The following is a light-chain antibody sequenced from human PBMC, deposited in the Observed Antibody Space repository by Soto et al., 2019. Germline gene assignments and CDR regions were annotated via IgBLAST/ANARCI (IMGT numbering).Light chain of an antibody. CDR3: QQYHNWPPFT. CDR2: GAS. CDR1: QSMSNN. J-gene: IGKJ5*01. V-gene: IGKV3-15*01. Sequence: DIVMTQSPATLSVSPGERATLSCRASQSMSNNLAWYQQKPGQAPRLLIYGASTRDTGIPDRFSGSGSGTAFTLTISSLLSEDFAIYYCQQYHNWPPFTFGQGTRLEIK.